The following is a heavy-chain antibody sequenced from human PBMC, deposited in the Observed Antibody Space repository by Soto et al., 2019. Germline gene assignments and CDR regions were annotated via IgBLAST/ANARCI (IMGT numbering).Heavy chain of an antibody. V-gene: IGHV3-30-3*01. D-gene: IGHD4-17*01. J-gene: IGHJ4*02. CDR2: MSYDGSNE. CDR1: GFTFSSNA. CDR3: ARDSILSGTTRPPPLDY. Sequence: QVQLVESGGGVVQPGRSLRLSCVASGFTFSSNAMHWVRQAPGKGLEWVAVMSYDGSNEYYADSVKGRFTISRDNSKNTLYRQMNSLRAEETAVYYCARDSILSGTTRPPPLDYWGQGTPVTVSS.